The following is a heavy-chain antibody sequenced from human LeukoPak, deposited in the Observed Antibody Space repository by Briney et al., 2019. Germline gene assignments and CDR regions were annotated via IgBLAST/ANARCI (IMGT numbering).Heavy chain of an antibody. V-gene: IGHV4-34*01. CDR2: INHSAST. CDR1: GGSFSGYY. CDR3: ARSGYRAVDY. Sequence: SETLSLTCAVYGGSFSGYYWSWIRQPPGKGLEWIGEINHSASTNYNPSLKSRVTISVDTSKNQFSLKLSSMTAADTAVYYCARSGYRAVDYWGQGTLVTVSS. J-gene: IGHJ4*02. D-gene: IGHD5-24*01.